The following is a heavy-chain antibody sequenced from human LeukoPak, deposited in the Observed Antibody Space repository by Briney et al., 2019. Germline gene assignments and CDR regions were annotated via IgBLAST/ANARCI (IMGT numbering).Heavy chain of an antibody. CDR2: ICWNSGGI. Sequence: GRSLRLSRAASGFTFYVDAMRWVREAPGKGLERVSGICWNSGGIDYADPVKGRFTISRDNAKNSLYLQMNSLRAEDTALYYCAKDIGKWLIYYFDYWGQGTLVTVSS. CDR3: AKDIGKWLIYYFDY. V-gene: IGHV3-9*01. J-gene: IGHJ4*02. D-gene: IGHD5-12*01. CDR1: GFTFYVDA.